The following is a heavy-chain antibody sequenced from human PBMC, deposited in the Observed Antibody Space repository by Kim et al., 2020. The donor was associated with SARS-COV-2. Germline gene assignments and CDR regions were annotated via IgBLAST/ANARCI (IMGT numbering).Heavy chain of an antibody. V-gene: IGHV3-9*01. J-gene: IGHJ3*02. Sequence: DSVKGRFTISRDNAKNSLYLQMNSLRAEDTALYYCAKDRGSPDWNYAFDIWGQGTMVTVSS. D-gene: IGHD1-7*01. CDR3: AKDRGSPDWNYAFDI.